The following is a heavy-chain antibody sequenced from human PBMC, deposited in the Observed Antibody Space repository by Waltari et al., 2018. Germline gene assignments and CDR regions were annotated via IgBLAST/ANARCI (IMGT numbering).Heavy chain of an antibody. Sequence: EVQLVESGGGLVQPGGSPKLSCAASGFTFSGPAMHWVRQASGKGLEWVGRIRSKANSYATAYAASVKGRFTISRDDSKNTAYLQMNSLKTEDTAVYYCTRHKSPGYYYAFDIWGQGTMVTVSS. CDR3: TRHKSPGYYYAFDI. CDR1: GFTFSGPA. J-gene: IGHJ3*02. D-gene: IGHD3-3*01. V-gene: IGHV3-73*02. CDR2: IRSKANSYAT.